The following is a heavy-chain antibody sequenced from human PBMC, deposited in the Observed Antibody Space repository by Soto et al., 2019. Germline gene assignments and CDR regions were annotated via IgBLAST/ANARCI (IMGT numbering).Heavy chain of an antibody. D-gene: IGHD3-16*01. J-gene: IGHJ5*02. Sequence: SETLSLTCTVSGGSISSYYWSWIRQPPGKGLEWIGYIYYSGSTNYNPSLKSRVTISVNTSKNQFSLKLSSVTAADTAVYYCARDSVTYPNWFDPWGQGTLVTVSS. V-gene: IGHV4-59*01. CDR1: GGSISSYY. CDR3: ARDSVTYPNWFDP. CDR2: IYYSGST.